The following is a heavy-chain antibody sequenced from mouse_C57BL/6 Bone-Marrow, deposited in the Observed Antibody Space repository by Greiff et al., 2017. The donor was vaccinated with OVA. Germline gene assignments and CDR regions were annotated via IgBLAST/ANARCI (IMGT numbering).Heavy chain of an antibody. CDR1: GYTFTSYW. CDR3: ATPYYYYGSSWFAY. V-gene: IGHV1-64*01. D-gene: IGHD1-1*01. CDR2: IPPNSGST. Sequence: VQLQQPGAELVKPGASVKLSCKASGYTFTSYWMHWVKQRPGQGLEWIGMIPPNSGSTNYNEKFKSKATLTVDKSSSTAYMQLSSLTSEDSAVYYCATPYYYYGSSWFAYWGQGTLVTVSA. J-gene: IGHJ3*01.